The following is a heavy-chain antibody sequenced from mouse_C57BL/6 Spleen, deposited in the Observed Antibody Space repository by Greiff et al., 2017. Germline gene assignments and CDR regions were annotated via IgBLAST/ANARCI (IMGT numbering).Heavy chain of an antibody. V-gene: IGHV1-52*01. Sequence: VQLQQSGAELVRPGSSVKMSCKASGYTFTSYWLHWVKQRPIQGLEWIGNIHPSDSATHYNQKFKDKATLTVDKSSSTAYMQLSSLTSEDSAVYYCARNSNSGYLYFDVWGTGTTVTVSS. CDR1: GYTFTSYW. CDR2: IHPSDSAT. J-gene: IGHJ1*03. CDR3: ARNSNSGYLYFDV. D-gene: IGHD1-3*01.